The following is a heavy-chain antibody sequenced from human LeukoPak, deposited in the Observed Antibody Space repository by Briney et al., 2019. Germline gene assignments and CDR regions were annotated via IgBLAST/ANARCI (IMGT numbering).Heavy chain of an antibody. V-gene: IGHV4-59*01. D-gene: IGHD3-10*01. CDR3: ARIRFGESSAFDI. CDR1: GFTFSSYW. J-gene: IGHJ3*02. Sequence: GSLRLSCAASGFTFSSYWISWIRQPPGKGLEWIGYIYYSGSTNFNPSLKSRVTISVDTSKNQFSLKLSSVTAADTAVYYCARIRFGESSAFDIWGQGTMVTVSS. CDR2: IYYSGST.